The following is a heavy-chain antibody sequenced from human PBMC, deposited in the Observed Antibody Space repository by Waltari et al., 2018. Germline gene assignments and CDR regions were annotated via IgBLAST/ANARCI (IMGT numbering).Heavy chain of an antibody. V-gene: IGHV1-69*14. D-gene: IGHD6-19*01. J-gene: IGHJ3*02. CDR3: ATLAVAGTGGAFDI. CDR1: GGTFSSYA. CDR2: RNPTCGTA. Sequence: QVQLVQSGAEVKKPGSSVKVSCKASGGTFSSYAISWVRQAPGQGLEGMVGRNPTCGTAKYAQKFQGRVTITADKSTSTAYMELSSLRSEDTAVYYCATLAVAGTGGAFDIWGQGTMVTVSS.